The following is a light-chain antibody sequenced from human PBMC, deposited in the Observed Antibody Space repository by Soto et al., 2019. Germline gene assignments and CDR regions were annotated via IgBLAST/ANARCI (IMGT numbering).Light chain of an antibody. CDR2: EVS. CDR3: ASYTSSSTSVI. Sequence: QSVLTQPASVSGSPGQSITISCTGTSSDAGGYKYVSWYQQHTDKAPKLIIFEVSNRPSGISSRFSGSKSGNTASLTISGLQAEDEADYYCASYTSSSTSVIFGRGTKLTVL. CDR1: SSDAGGYKY. V-gene: IGLV2-14*01. J-gene: IGLJ2*01.